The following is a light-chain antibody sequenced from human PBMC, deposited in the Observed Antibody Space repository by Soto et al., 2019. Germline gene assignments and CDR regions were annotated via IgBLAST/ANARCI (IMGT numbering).Light chain of an antibody. Sequence: QSVLTQPPSVSAAPGQKVTISCSGSSSNIGSNLVSWYQQLPGTAPKLLIYDNDKRPSGIPDRFSGSKSGTSASLGITGLQTGDEADYSCATWDNSLRAWLFGGGTKLTVL. CDR2: DND. V-gene: IGLV1-51*01. CDR1: SSNIGSNL. J-gene: IGLJ3*02. CDR3: ATWDNSLRAWL.